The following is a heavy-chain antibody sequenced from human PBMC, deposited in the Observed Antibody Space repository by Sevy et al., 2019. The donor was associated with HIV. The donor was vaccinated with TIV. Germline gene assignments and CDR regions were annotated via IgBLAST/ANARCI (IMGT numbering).Heavy chain of an antibody. Sequence: SETLSLTCTVSGGSISSGSYYWSWIRQPAGKGLEWIGRIYTSGSTNYNPSLKSRVTISVDTSKNQFSLKLSSVTAADTAGYYCARESGDCSSTSCYEGVFDYWGQGTLVTVSS. J-gene: IGHJ4*02. CDR3: ARESGDCSSTSCYEGVFDY. V-gene: IGHV4-61*02. D-gene: IGHD2-2*01. CDR2: IYTSGST. CDR1: GGSISSGSYY.